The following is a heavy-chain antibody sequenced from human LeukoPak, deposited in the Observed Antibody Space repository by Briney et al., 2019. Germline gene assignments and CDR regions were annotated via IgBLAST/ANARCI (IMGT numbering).Heavy chain of an antibody. CDR1: GGSISSSY. CDR3: ATISSLYCSSTTCKTPGFDP. J-gene: IGHJ5*02. V-gene: IGHV4-59*01. Sequence: SETPSLTCTVSGGSISSSYWNWIRQPPGKGLEWIGYVYYSGSTKYNPSLKSRVAISVDTSKNQFFLRLSSVTAADTAMYYCATISSLYCSSTTCKTPGFDPWGQGTLVTVSS. D-gene: IGHD2-2*01. CDR2: VYYSGST.